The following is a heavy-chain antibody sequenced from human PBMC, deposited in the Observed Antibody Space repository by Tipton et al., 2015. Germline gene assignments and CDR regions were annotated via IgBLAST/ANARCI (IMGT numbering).Heavy chain of an antibody. CDR3: ASIPLREQLWWVDAFDI. Sequence: SLRLSCAASGFTFDDYGMSWVRQAPGKGLEWVSGISWNGGRTDYADSVKGRFTISRDNAKNSLYLQINSLRAEDTAMYYCASIPLREQLWWVDAFDIWGQGTMVIVS. CDR1: GFTFDDYG. J-gene: IGHJ3*02. D-gene: IGHD5-18*01. CDR2: ISWNGGRT. V-gene: IGHV3-20*04.